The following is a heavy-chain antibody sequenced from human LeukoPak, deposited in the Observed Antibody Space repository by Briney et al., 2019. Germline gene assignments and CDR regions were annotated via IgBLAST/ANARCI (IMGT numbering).Heavy chain of an antibody. CDR2: IQFDGSNK. J-gene: IGHJ5*02. Sequence: PGGSLRLSCAASGFTFSSYAMHWVRQAPGKGLEWVAFIQFDGSNKYYADSVKGRFTISRDNSKNTLYLQMSSLRAEDTAVYYCARGTAILWFGDRDNWFDPWGQGTLVTVSS. CDR3: ARGTAILWFGDRDNWFDP. V-gene: IGHV3-30*02. CDR1: GFTFSSYA. D-gene: IGHD3-10*01.